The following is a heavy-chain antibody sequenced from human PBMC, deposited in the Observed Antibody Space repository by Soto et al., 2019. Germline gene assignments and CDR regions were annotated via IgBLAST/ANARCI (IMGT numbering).Heavy chain of an antibody. CDR3: ARKAESYGFDI. V-gene: IGHV1-69*01. D-gene: IGHD3-10*01. CDR2: LIPIFDAA. J-gene: IGHJ3*02. Sequence: QVQLVQSGAEVKKPGSSVKVSCKASGGTFSNYAINWVRQAPGQGLEWMGGLIPIFDAANYAQNFRGRVTITADESTSTAYMELSGLRSEDTAMYYCARKAESYGFDIWGQGTLVTVSS. CDR1: GGTFSNYA.